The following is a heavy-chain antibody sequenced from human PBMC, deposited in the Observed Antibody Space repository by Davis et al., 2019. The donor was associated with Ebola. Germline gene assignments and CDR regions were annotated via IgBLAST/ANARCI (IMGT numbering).Heavy chain of an antibody. J-gene: IGHJ4*02. V-gene: IGHV1-69*13. CDR2: IIPIFGTP. CDR3: ASAPGGYSYAD. D-gene: IGHD5-18*01. Sequence: APSVTVSCKASGRTFSSYAISWVRQAPGQGLEWMGWIIPIFGTPNYAQKFQGRVTITADESTSTAYMELSSLRSEDTAVYYCASAPGGYSYADWGQGTLVTVSS. CDR1: GRTFSSYA.